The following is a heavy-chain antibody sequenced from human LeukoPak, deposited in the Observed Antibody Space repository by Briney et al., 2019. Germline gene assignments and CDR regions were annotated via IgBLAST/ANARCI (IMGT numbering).Heavy chain of an antibody. CDR2: IYYSGST. J-gene: IGHJ3*02. D-gene: IGHD3-22*01. CDR1: GGSISSSSYY. Sequence: SETLSLTCTVSGGSISSSSYYWGWIRQPPGKGLEWIGSIYYSGSTYYNPSLKSRVTISVDTSNNQFSLKLSSVTAADTAIYFCARDYDYYDSSGQWGAFDIWGQGTMVSVSS. CDR3: ARDYDYYDSSGQWGAFDI. V-gene: IGHV4-39*07.